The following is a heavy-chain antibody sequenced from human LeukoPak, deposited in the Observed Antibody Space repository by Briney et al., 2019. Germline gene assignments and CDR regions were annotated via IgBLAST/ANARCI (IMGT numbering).Heavy chain of an antibody. CDR2: IIPIFGTA. CDR1: GYTFTSYA. V-gene: IGHV1-69*13. J-gene: IGHJ4*02. Sequence: SVKDSCKASGYTFTSYAISWVRQAPGQGLEWMGGIIPIFGTANYAQKFQGRVTITADESTSTAYMELSSLRSEDTAVYYCARWAYGSGSYSSWGQGTLVTVSS. CDR3: ARWAYGSGSYSS. D-gene: IGHD3-10*01.